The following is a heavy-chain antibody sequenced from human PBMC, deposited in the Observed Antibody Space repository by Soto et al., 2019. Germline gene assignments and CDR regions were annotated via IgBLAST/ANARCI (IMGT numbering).Heavy chain of an antibody. Sequence: QVQLQESGPGLVKPSETLSLTCTVSGGSISSYYWSWIRQHPGKGLEWIGYLYYSGSTNYNPSLKSRVTMSVDTSKNQFALKLSSLIAADTAVYYCARGIYSSSYLDIWGQGTTVTVSS. CDR3: ARGIYSSSYLDI. D-gene: IGHD6-13*01. CDR2: LYYSGST. J-gene: IGHJ3*02. CDR1: GGSISSYY. V-gene: IGHV4-59*01.